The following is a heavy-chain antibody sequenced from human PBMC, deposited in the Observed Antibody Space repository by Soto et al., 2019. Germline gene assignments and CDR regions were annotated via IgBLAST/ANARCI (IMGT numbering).Heavy chain of an antibody. CDR3: ARDGGAHGFDI. CDR2: ISAYNGNT. D-gene: IGHD3-16*01. Sequence: QVQLVQSGAEVKKPGASVKVSCKASGYIFMSYGITWVRQAPGQGLEWMGWISAYNGNTNYAQKFQGRVTMTTDTATTTAYMELRSLRSDDPAEYYCARDGGAHGFDIWGQGTMVTVSS. V-gene: IGHV1-18*01. CDR1: GYIFMSYG. J-gene: IGHJ3*02.